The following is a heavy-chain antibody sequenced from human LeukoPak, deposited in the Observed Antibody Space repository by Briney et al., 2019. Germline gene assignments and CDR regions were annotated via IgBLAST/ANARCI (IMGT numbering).Heavy chain of an antibody. V-gene: IGHV1-18*04. Sequence: GASVKVSCKASGYTFTSYYMHWVRQAPGQGLEWMGWLSPYNGNTKYAQKFQGRVTMTTDPFTSTVYMELRSLRSDDTAVYYCAREQRNSYDSTGYMYWGQGTLVTVSS. CDR3: AREQRNSYDSTGYMY. CDR1: GYTFTSYY. D-gene: IGHD3-22*01. CDR2: LSPYNGNT. J-gene: IGHJ4*02.